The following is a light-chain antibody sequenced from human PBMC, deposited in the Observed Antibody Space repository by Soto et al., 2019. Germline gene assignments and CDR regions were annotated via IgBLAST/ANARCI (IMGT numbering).Light chain of an antibody. J-gene: IGKJ4*01. Sequence: PEGRATLSCRPSQSVSSYLAWYQQKPGQAPRLLIYDASNMATGIPDRFSGSGSGTDFTLTISSLQPEDFATYYCQQSYSTPRLTFGGGTKVEI. CDR2: DAS. V-gene: IGKV3-11*01. CDR3: QQSYSTPRLT. CDR1: QSVSSY.